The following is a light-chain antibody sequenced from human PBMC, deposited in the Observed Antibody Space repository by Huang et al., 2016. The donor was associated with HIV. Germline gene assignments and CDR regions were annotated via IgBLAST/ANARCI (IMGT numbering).Light chain of an antibody. CDR2: WAS. Sequence: DIVMTQSPDSLAVSLGERATINCKSSQSVLYSSNNQNYLAWYQQKPGQPPELLIYWASTRESGVPDRFSGSGSGTDFTLTISSLQAEDVAVYYCQQYYSTPLTFGPGTKVDIK. J-gene: IGKJ3*01. V-gene: IGKV4-1*01. CDR3: QQYYSTPLT. CDR1: QSVLYSSNNQNY.